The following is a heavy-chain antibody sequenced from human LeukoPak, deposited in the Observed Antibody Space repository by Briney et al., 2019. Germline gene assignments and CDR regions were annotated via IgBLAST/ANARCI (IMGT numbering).Heavy chain of an antibody. CDR1: GGTFTSYA. CDR2: IIPIFGIA. CDR3: ARDPWDGSLDGYNNGEYYLDY. D-gene: IGHD5-24*01. Sequence: GASVKVSFKGSGGTFTSYAISWVGQAPGQGGEGMGGIIPIFGIAKYAQKFQGRVTITGEKTTSKAYMELSSLRSEHTAVYYCARDPWDGSLDGYNNGEYYLDYWGQGTLVTVSS. V-gene: IGHV1-69*10. J-gene: IGHJ4*02.